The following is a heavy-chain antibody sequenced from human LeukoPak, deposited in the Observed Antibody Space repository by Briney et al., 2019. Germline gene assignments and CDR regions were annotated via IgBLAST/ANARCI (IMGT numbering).Heavy chain of an antibody. CDR3: ASLDTEGHTAMVKGYYYYMDV. CDR2: IYYTGST. D-gene: IGHD5-18*01. Sequence: PSETLSLTCTVSGGSISSYYRSWIRQPPGKGLEWIGYIYYTGSTTYNPSLKSRVTISADTSKNQFSLKLSSVTAADTAVYYCASLDTEGHTAMVKGYYYYMDVWGKGTTVTVSS. CDR1: GGSISSYY. V-gene: IGHV4-59*12. J-gene: IGHJ6*03.